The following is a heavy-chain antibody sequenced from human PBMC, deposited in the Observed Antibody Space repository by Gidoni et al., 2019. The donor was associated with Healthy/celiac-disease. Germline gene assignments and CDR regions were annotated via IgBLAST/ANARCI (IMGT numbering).Heavy chain of an antibody. Sequence: EVQLLESGGGLVQPGGSLRLSCAASGFSFSSYATRWVRPAPGKGLEWVSAISGSGGSTYYADSVKGRFTISRDNSKNTLYLQMNSLRAEDTAVYYCAKSGDIVVVVAATPPGYFDYWGQGTLVTVSS. D-gene: IGHD2-15*01. CDR3: AKSGDIVVVVAATPPGYFDY. V-gene: IGHV3-23*01. CDR2: ISGSGGST. J-gene: IGHJ4*02. CDR1: GFSFSSYA.